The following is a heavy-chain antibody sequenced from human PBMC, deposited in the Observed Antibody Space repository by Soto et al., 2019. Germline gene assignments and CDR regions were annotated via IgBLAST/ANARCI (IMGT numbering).Heavy chain of an antibody. CDR3: AKRGWERPRRDSFDT. Sequence: EVQLVESGGGMEQPGRSLRLSCAASGFNFNEFAIHWVRQPPGKGLEWVSGITWNSNTIGYAASVKGRFTISRDDAKNSLYLQMSSLRPEDTALYYCAKRGWERPRRDSFDTWGRGTMVTVSS. D-gene: IGHD1-1*01. V-gene: IGHV3-9*01. J-gene: IGHJ3*02. CDR1: GFNFNEFA. CDR2: ITWNSNTI.